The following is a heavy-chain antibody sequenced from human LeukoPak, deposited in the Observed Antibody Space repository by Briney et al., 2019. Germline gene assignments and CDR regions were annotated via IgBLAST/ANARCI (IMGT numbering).Heavy chain of an antibody. J-gene: IGHJ6*03. CDR1: GGSISGYY. CDR3: ARDYGAPRRYYYYYMDV. D-gene: IGHD4-17*01. V-gene: IGHV4-39*07. Sequence: PSETLSLTCTVSGGSISGYYWGWIRQPPGKGLEWIGSIYYSGSTYYNPSLKSRVTISVDTSKNQFSLKLSSVTAADTAVYYCARDYGAPRRYYYYYMDVWGKGTTVTVSS. CDR2: IYYSGST.